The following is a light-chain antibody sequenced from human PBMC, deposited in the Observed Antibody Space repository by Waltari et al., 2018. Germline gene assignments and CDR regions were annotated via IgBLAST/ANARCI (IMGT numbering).Light chain of an antibody. CDR1: QGVSKS. V-gene: IGKV1-NL1*01. J-gene: IGKJ1*01. CDR3: QQHYSSLWT. CDR2: LTS. Sequence: DIQMNQSPSSLSASVGDRVTLTCRASQGVSKSLAWYQQKPVKAPKLLLYLTSRLESGVPSRCSGSGSGTDDALTISSLQPEDFATYYCQQHYSSLWTFGQGTKVEIK.